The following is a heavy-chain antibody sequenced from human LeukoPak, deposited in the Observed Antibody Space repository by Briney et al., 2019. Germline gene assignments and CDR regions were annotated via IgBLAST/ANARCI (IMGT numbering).Heavy chain of an antibody. CDR3: ASDPEGVITPES. CDR1: GFAFSNYW. D-gene: IGHD3-16*02. CDR2: LKQDGSEA. V-gene: IGHV3-7*01. J-gene: IGHJ4*02. Sequence: GGSLRLSCPASGFAFSNYWMSWARQGPGMGLEWVATLKQDGSEAFYVDSVKGRFTISRDNAKDSLYLQMNSLRVEDTAVYYCASDPEGVITPESWGQGILVTVSS.